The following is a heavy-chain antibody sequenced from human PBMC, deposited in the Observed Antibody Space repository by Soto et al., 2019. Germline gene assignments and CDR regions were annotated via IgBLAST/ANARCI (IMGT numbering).Heavy chain of an antibody. J-gene: IGHJ6*02. CDR3: AKMSGQYYYYYGMDV. CDR2: ISGSGGST. V-gene: IGHV3-23*01. D-gene: IGHD1-26*01. CDR1: GFTFSSYA. Sequence: EVQLLESGGGLVQPGGSLRLPCAASGFTFSSYAMSWVRQAPGKGLEWVSAISGSGGSTYYADSVKGRFTISRDNSKNTLYLQMNSLRAEDTAVYYCAKMSGQYYYYYGMDVWGQGTTVTVSS.